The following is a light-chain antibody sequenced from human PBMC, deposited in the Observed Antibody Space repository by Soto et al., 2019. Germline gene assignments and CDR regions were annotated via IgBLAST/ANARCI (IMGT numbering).Light chain of an antibody. CDR3: QQYNNWPPYT. Sequence: EIVMTQSPATLSVSPGERATLSCRASQSVSSNLAWYQQKPGPAPRLLIYGASTRATGLPARFSGSGSGTWFTPTINSLQSEDFAVYYCQQYNNWPPYTFGQGTKLEIK. CDR1: QSVSSN. J-gene: IGKJ2*01. CDR2: GAS. V-gene: IGKV3-15*01.